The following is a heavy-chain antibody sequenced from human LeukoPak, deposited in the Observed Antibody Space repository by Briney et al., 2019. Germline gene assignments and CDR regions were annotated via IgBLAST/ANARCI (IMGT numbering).Heavy chain of an antibody. CDR3: ARAPSPLAVAGTDY. V-gene: IGHV3-48*01. D-gene: IGHD6-19*01. CDR2: ISSSSSSTI. J-gene: IGHJ4*02. Sequence: GGSLRLSCAASGFTFSSYSMNWVRQAPGKGLEWVSYISSSSSSTIYYADSVKGRFTISRDNAKNSLYLQMNSLRAEDTAVYYCARAPSPLAVAGTDYWGQGTLVTVSS. CDR1: GFTFSSYS.